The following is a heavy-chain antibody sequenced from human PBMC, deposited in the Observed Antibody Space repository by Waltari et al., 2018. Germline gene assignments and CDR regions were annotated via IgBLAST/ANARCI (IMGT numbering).Heavy chain of an antibody. CDR2: IYHSGST. CDR1: GGSISSGGYS. Sequence: QLQLQESGSGLVKPSQTLSLTCAVSGGSISSGGYSWSWIRKPPGKGLGWIGYIYHSGSTYYNPCLKRRVTISVDRSKNQFSLKLSSVSAADTAVYYCARVGYYDSSGYSFDAFDIWGQGTMVTVSS. J-gene: IGHJ3*02. CDR3: ARVGYYDSSGYSFDAFDI. V-gene: IGHV4-30-2*01. D-gene: IGHD3-22*01.